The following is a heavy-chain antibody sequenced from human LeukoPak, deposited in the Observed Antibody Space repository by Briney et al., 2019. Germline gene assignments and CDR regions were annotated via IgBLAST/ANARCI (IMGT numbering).Heavy chain of an antibody. D-gene: IGHD3-22*01. CDR2: IIPIFGTA. J-gene: IGHJ5*02. CDR3: ARVREDSSGYYNWFDP. V-gene: IGHV1-69*05. CDR1: GGTFSSYA. Sequence: VASVKVSCKASGGTFSSYAISWVRQAPEQGLEWMGGIIPIFGTANYAQKFQGRVTITTDESTSIAYMELSSLRSEHTAVYYCARVREDSSGYYNWFDPWGQGTLVTVSS.